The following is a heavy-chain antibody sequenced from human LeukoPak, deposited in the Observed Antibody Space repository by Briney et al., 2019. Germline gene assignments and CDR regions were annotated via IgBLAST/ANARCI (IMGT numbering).Heavy chain of an antibody. Sequence: PGGSLRLSCAASGFTFSDYYMSWIRQAPGKGLEWVSYISTSGNTIYYADSVKGRFTISRDNAKNSLYLQMNSLRAEDTAVYYCGRTNGVSKFDYWGQGTLVTVSS. J-gene: IGHJ4*02. CDR1: GFTFSDYY. CDR3: GRTNGVSKFDY. V-gene: IGHV3-11*04. D-gene: IGHD2-8*01. CDR2: ISTSGNTI.